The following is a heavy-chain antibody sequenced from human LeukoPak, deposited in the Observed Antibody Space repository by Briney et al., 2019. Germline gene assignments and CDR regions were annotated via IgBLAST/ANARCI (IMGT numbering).Heavy chain of an antibody. CDR2: IYYSGST. CDR3: ARHAKYYYGSGSYQKDY. CDR1: GGSISSYY. J-gene: IGHJ4*02. V-gene: IGHV4-59*08. D-gene: IGHD3-10*01. Sequence: PSETLSLTCTVSGGSISSYYWSWIRQPPGKGLEWIGYIYYSGSTNYNPSLKSRVTISVDTSKNQFSLKLSPVTAADTAVYYCARHAKYYYGSGSYQKDYWGQGTLVTVSS.